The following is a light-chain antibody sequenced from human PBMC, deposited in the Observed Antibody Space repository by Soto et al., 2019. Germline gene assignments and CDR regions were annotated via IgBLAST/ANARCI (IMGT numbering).Light chain of an antibody. Sequence: EIVMTQSPATLSVSPGGRATLSCRASQSISDTLAWYQQKPGQAPRLLIHGASTRAPGFPARFSGSGSGTDFTLTISSLQSEDFAVYYCQQYDNWPWTFGQGTKVKIK. CDR3: QQYDNWPWT. CDR2: GAS. J-gene: IGKJ1*01. V-gene: IGKV3-15*01. CDR1: QSISDT.